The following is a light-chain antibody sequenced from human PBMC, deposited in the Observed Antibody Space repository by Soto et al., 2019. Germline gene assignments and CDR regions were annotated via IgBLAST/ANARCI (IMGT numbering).Light chain of an antibody. V-gene: IGLV2-8*01. CDR2: EVN. Sequence: QSARTQPPSASGSPGQSVTISCTGTSSDVGGDNYVSWYQQHPGKAPKLMIHEVNKRPSGVPDRFAGSKSGNTASLTGSGLQAEDEAHYYCSSYGGSNNDVRFGGGTKLTVL. J-gene: IGLJ2*01. CDR1: SSDVGGDNY. CDR3: SSYGGSNNDVR.